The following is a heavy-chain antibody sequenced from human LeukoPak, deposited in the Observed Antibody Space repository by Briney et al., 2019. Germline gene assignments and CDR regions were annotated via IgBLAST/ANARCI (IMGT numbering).Heavy chain of an antibody. CDR1: GFTVSRNY. V-gene: IGHV3-53*01. Sequence: TGGSLRLSCAASGFTVSRNYMSWVRQARGKGLEWVSVIYSGGSTYYGDSVKGRFTISRDNSKNTLYLQMNSLRDEDTAVYYCARGGGYDFWSGYSGFDPWGQGTLVTVSS. CDR3: ARGGGYDFWSGYSGFDP. D-gene: IGHD3-3*01. CDR2: IYSGGST. J-gene: IGHJ5*02.